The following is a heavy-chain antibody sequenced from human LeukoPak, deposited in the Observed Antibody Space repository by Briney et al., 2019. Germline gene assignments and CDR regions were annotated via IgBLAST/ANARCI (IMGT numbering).Heavy chain of an antibody. CDR3: ANSVVAATTVFYLDY. V-gene: IGHV3-23*01. J-gene: IGHJ4*02. D-gene: IGHD2-15*01. CDR1: GFTFSSYA. CDR2: ISGSGGST. Sequence: PGGSLRLSCAASGFTFSSYAMSWVRQAPGKGLEWVSAISGSGGSTYYADSVKGRFTISRDNSKNTLYLQMNSLRAEDTAVYYCANSVVAATTVFYLDYWGQGTLVTVSS.